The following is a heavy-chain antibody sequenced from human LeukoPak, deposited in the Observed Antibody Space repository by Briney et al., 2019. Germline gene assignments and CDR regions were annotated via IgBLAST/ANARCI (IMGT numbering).Heavy chain of an antibody. CDR3: VKNPPPRYSGSPPAY. Sequence: PGGSLRLSCAVSGVTFSSYWMNWGRQRPGKGLELVGNRKKDGGKKYDGDSAKGRFTISRAYAKNRPNLQMNSLRADETAVYYCVKNPPPRYSGSPPAYWGEGTLLTVSS. V-gene: IGHV3-7*03. J-gene: IGHJ4*02. CDR1: GVTFSSYW. CDR2: RKKDGGKK. D-gene: IGHD1-26*01.